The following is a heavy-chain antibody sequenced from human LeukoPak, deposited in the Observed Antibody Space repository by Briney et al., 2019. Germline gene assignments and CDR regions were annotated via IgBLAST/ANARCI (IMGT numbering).Heavy chain of an antibody. CDR2: ISSSSSMI. CDR1: GFTFSRYR. D-gene: IGHD3-22*01. Sequence: GGSLRLSCAASGFTFSRYRMNWVRQAPGKGLEWVSYISSSSSMIYNADSVKGRFTISRDNAKNSLYLQMNSLRAEDTAVYYCARGPDSSGYYGYFDYWGQGTLVTVSS. V-gene: IGHV3-48*01. J-gene: IGHJ4*02. CDR3: ARGPDSSGYYGYFDY.